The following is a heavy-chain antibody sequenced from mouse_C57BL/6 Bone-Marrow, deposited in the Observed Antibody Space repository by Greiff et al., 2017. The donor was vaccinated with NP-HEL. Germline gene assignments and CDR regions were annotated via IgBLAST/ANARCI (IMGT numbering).Heavy chain of an antibody. V-gene: IGHV5-16*01. CDR1: GFTFSDYY. CDR2: INHDGSST. Sequence: DVKLVESEGGLVQPGSSMKLSCTASGFTFSDYYMPWVRQVPEKGLEWVANINHDGSSTYYLDSLKSRFIITRDNANNILYLQMSSLKSEDTATYYCASDRDDSSFDYWGQGTTLTVSS. CDR3: ASDRDDSSFDY. J-gene: IGHJ2*01. D-gene: IGHD2-4*01.